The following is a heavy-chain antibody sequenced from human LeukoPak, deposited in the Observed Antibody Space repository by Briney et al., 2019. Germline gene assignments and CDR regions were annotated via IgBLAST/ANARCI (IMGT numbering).Heavy chain of an antibody. J-gene: IGHJ4*02. CDR2: IRSKANSYAT. Sequence: GGSLRLSCAASGFTFSGSAMHWVRQASGKGLEWVGRIRSKANSYATAYAASGKGMFTISRDDSKNTAYLQMHSLKTEDTAVYYCTRHPEDYDSSGYCGEDYFDYWGQGTLVTVSS. V-gene: IGHV3-73*01. CDR1: GFTFSGSA. D-gene: IGHD3-22*01. CDR3: TRHPEDYDSSGYCGEDYFDY.